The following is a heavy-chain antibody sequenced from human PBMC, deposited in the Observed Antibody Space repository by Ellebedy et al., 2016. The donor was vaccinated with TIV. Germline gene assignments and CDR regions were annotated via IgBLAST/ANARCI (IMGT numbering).Heavy chain of an antibody. CDR2: ISGNGGRT. J-gene: IGHJ4*02. V-gene: IGHV3-23*01. D-gene: IGHD5-12*01. CDR1: GFTLSNYA. CDR3: ARDMGTGGYGDY. Sequence: GGSLRLSXAASGFTLSNYAMAWVRQAPGKGLEWVSAISGNGGRTYYADSVKGRFTISRDNSKNSLYLQMNSLRAEDTAVYYCARDMGTGGYGDYWGQGTLVTVSS.